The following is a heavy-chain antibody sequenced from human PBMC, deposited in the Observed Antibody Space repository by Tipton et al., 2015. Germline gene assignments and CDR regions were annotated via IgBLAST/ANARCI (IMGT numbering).Heavy chain of an antibody. CDR3: ASPSLPHDRGDYYFQS. V-gene: IGHV4-34*10. J-gene: IGHJ4*02. CDR2: IYYSGST. D-gene: IGHD2-21*02. Sequence: PGLVKPSETLSLTCAVHGGSFSGYYWNWIRQPPGKGLEWIGSIYYSGSTYHNPSLKSRVTMSRDTSKNQFSLKLTSVTAADTAVYYCASPSLPHDRGDYYFQSWGQGSLVTVSS. CDR1: GGSFSGYY.